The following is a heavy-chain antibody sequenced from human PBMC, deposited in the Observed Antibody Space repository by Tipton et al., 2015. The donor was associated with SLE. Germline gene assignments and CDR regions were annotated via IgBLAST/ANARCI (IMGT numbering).Heavy chain of an antibody. CDR1: GGSFSGCY. Sequence: TLSLTCAVYGGSFSGCYWSWIRQPPGKGLEWIGESHQSGTTNYHPSFKSRVTISVDTSKNQFSLKLSSVTAADTAVYSCARRRFQSAPDYWGQGTLVSVSS. D-gene: IGHD2-21*01. CDR2: SHQSGTT. J-gene: IGHJ4*02. V-gene: IGHV4-34*01. CDR3: ARRRFQSAPDY.